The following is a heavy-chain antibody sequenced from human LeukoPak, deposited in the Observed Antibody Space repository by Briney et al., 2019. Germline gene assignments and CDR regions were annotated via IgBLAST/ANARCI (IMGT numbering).Heavy chain of an antibody. D-gene: IGHD6-6*01. CDR3: AIEYSSPDPPFDY. CDR2: IIPIFGTA. CDR1: GYTFTSYY. J-gene: IGHJ4*02. V-gene: IGHV1-69*13. Sequence: GASVKVSRKASGYTFTSYYMHWVRQAPGQGLEWMGGIIPIFGTANYAQKFQGRVTITADESTSTAYMELSSLRSEDTAVYYCAIEYSSPDPPFDYWGQGTLVTVSS.